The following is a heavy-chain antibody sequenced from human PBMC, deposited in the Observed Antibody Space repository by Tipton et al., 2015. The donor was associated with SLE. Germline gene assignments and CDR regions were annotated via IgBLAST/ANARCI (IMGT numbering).Heavy chain of an antibody. J-gene: IGHJ2*01. CDR3: ARSFYCTTTICLPGYFDL. CDR2: IYDSGST. V-gene: IGHV4-59*11. CDR1: GGSITSRY. Sequence: TLSLTCTVSGGSITSRYWNWVRQPPGKGPEWIGYIYDSGSTDYNPSLKSRVTISVDTSKSQFSLKLNSVTPADTAVYYWARSFYCTTTICLPGYFDLCGRGTLVTVSS. D-gene: IGHD2-8*01.